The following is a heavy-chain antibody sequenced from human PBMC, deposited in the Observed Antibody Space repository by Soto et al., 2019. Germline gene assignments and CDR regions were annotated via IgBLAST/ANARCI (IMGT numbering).Heavy chain of an antibody. J-gene: IGHJ4*02. CDR3: EKDLADYSGNSWMEY. CDR1: GFSFSHSG. V-gene: IGHV3-30*18. D-gene: IGHD4-4*01. Sequence: QVQLVESGGGVVQPGRSLRLSCAASGFSFSHSGMHWVRQFPGKGLECVAVISFDGRNQYYADSVKGRFSISRDNSKNSLYLQMNSLRAEDTALYSGEKDLADYSGNSWMEYWGQGTLVTVSS. CDR2: ISFDGRNQ.